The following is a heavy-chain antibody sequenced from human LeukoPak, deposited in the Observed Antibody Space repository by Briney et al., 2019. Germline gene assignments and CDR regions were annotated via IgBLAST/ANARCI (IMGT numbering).Heavy chain of an antibody. CDR3: ARDGSNWSNDYYHGVDV. CDR2: IYYSGST. J-gene: IGHJ6*02. Sequence: SETLSLTCTVSGGSISSSSYYWGWIRQPPGKGLEWIGSIYYSGSTYYNPSLKSRVTISVDTSKNQFSLKLSSVTAADTAVYYCARDGSNWSNDYYHGVDVWGQGTTVTVSS. D-gene: IGHD4-11*01. V-gene: IGHV4-39*07. CDR1: GGSISSSSYY.